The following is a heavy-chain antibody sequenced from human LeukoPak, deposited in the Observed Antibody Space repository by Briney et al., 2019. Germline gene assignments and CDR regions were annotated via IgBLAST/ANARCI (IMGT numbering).Heavy chain of an antibody. CDR3: ARETAVAGPGVKAFDI. Sequence: GGSLRLSCAASGFTFSSYSMNWVRQAPGKGLEWFSYISSSSSTIYYADSVKGRFTISRDNAKNSLYLQMNSLRAEDTAVYYCARETAVAGPGVKAFDIWGQGTLVTVSS. J-gene: IGHJ4*02. V-gene: IGHV3-48*01. CDR2: ISSSSSTI. CDR1: GFTFSSYS. D-gene: IGHD6-19*01.